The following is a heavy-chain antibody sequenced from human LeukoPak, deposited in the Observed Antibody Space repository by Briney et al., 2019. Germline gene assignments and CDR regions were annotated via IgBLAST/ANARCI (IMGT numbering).Heavy chain of an antibody. Sequence: GGSLRLSCAASGFTFSSYGMHWVRQAPGKGLEWVAFIRYDGSNKYYADSVKGRFTISRDNSKNTLYLQMNSLRAEDTAVYYCANGVAFVVVPAAIVWGQGTLVTASS. D-gene: IGHD2-2*02. CDR3: ANGVAFVVVPAAIV. CDR1: GFTFSSYG. CDR2: IRYDGSNK. V-gene: IGHV3-30*02. J-gene: IGHJ4*02.